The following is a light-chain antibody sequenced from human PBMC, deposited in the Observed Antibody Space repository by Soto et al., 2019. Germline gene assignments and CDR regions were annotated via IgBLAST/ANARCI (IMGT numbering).Light chain of an antibody. CDR1: SSDVADYNY. CDR3: SSYSGSNSVV. Sequence: QSALTQPPSASGSPGQSVTISCTRTSSDVADYNYVSWYQQHPGKAPKLMISEVTKRPSGVPDRFSGYKSGNTASLTVSGLQAEDEADYYCSSYSGSNSVVFGGGTKLTVL. J-gene: IGLJ2*01. CDR2: EVT. V-gene: IGLV2-8*01.